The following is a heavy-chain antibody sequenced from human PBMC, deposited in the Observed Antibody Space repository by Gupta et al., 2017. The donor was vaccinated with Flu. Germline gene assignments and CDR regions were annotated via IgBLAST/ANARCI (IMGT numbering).Heavy chain of an antibody. J-gene: IGHJ4*02. Sequence: QMQLVQSGPEVKKPGTSVKVSCKASGFTFTSSAMQWVRQTRGQRLEWIGWIVVGSGNTNYAQKFQERVTITRDMSTSTAYMELSSLRSEDTAVYYCAASPLGLGELSLRFDFWGQGTLVTVSS. CDR1: GFTFTSSA. V-gene: IGHV1-58*02. CDR2: IVVGSGNT. D-gene: IGHD3-16*02. CDR3: AASPLGLGELSLRFDF.